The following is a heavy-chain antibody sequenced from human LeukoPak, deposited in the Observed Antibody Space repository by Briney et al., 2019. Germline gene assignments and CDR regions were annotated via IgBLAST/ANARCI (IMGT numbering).Heavy chain of an antibody. D-gene: IGHD1-26*01. CDR2: IYYSGST. CDR3: ARHQELHGDFDY. J-gene: IGHJ4*02. V-gene: IGHV4-34*01. Sequence: SETLSLTCAVYGGSFSGYYWSWIRQPPGKGLEWIGSIYYSGSTYYNPSLKSRVTISVDTSKNQFSLKLSSVTAADTAVYYCARHQELHGDFDYWGQGTLVTVSS. CDR1: GGSFSGYY.